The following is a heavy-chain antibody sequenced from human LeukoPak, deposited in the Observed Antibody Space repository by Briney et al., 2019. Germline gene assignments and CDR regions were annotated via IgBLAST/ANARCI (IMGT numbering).Heavy chain of an antibody. CDR1: GFTFSSYW. J-gene: IGHJ5*02. D-gene: IGHD5-12*01. CDR3: TRDHGGYGNFFGP. CDR2: INSDGSST. V-gene: IGHV3-74*01. Sequence: TGGSLRLSCVASGFTFSSYWMHWVRQAPGKGLVWVSRINSDGSSTSYADSVKGRFTISRDNAKNTLYLQMNSLRVEDTAVYYCTRDHGGYGNFFGPWGQGTLVTVSS.